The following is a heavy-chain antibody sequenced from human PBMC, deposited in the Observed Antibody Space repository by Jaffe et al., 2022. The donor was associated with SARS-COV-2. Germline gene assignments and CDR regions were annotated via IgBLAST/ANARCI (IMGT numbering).Heavy chain of an antibody. J-gene: IGHJ6*02. Sequence: EVHLLESGGGLVQPGGSLRLSCAASGFPFSNYAMSWVRQAPGKGLAWVSSLSGGGGATYYADSVKGRFTVSRDNFNNIVYLQMTSLRVEDTAVYFCAKDFEDAYYGMDVWGQGTTVTVSS. V-gene: IGHV3-23*01. CDR2: LSGGGGAT. D-gene: IGHD3-9*01. CDR1: GFPFSNYA. CDR3: AKDFEDAYYGMDV.